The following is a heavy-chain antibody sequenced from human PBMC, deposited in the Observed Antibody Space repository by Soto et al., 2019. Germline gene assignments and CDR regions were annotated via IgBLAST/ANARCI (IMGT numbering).Heavy chain of an antibody. V-gene: IGHV4-61*01. CDR2: IYYSGST. D-gene: IGHD3-3*01. CDR3: ARYVDDYDFWSGYSARGMPNWFDP. CDR1: GGSVSSGSYY. Sequence: SSETLSLTCTVSGGSVSSGSYYWSWIRQPPGKGLEWIGYIYYSGSTNYNPSLKSRVTISVDTSKNQFSLKLSSVTAADTAVYYCARYVDDYDFWSGYSARGMPNWFDPWGQGTLVTVSS. J-gene: IGHJ5*02.